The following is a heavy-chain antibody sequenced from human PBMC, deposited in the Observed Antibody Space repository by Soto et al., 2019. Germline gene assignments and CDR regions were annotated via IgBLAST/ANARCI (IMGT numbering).Heavy chain of an antibody. J-gene: IGHJ4*02. Sequence: EVQLVESGGGLVQPGGSLRLSCAASGFTFSSYEFIWVRQAPGKGLEWLSYISISGSVIYYVDSVKGRFTISRDNAKNSLYLQMNSLRADDTAVYFCEREADSGGYRFDYWGQGTLVTVSS. D-gene: IGHD3-22*01. CDR2: ISISGSVI. CDR1: GFTFSSYE. CDR3: EREADSGGYRFDY. V-gene: IGHV3-48*03.